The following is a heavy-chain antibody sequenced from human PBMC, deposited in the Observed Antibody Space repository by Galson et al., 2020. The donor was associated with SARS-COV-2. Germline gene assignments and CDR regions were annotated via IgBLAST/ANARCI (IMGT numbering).Heavy chain of an antibody. D-gene: IGHD3-22*01. CDR1: GFTFSSYS. J-gene: IGHJ4*02. CDR3: ARVSGAWYYYDSSGYADY. V-gene: IGHV3-21*01. CDR2: ISSSSSYI. Sequence: TGGSLRLSCAASGFTFSSYSMNWFRQAPGKGLEWVSSISSSSSYIYYADSVKGRFTISRDNAKNSLYLQMNSLRAEDTAVYYCARVSGAWYYYDSSGYADYWGQGTMVTVSS.